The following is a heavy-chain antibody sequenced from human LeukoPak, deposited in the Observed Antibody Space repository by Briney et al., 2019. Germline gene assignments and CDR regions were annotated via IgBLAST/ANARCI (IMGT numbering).Heavy chain of an antibody. CDR1: GFTFSSHA. J-gene: IGHJ4*02. D-gene: IGHD4-11*01. Sequence: GGSLRLSCSASGFTFSSHAMSWVRQAPGKGLEWVSAISGSGGSTYYADSVKGRFTISRDNSKNTLYLQMHSLRAEDTAVYYCAKKGPSTVTTIDYWGQGTLVTVSS. CDR2: ISGSGGST. V-gene: IGHV3-23*01. CDR3: AKKGPSTVTTIDY.